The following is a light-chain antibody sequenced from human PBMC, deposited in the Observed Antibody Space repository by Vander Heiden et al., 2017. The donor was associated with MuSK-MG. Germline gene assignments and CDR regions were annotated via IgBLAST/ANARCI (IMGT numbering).Light chain of an antibody. J-gene: IGKJ3*01. CDR1: QSISSY. V-gene: IGKV1-39*01. Sequence: DIQMTQSPSSLSASVGDRVTITCRASQSISSYLNWYQQKPGKAPKLLIYAASSLQSGVPSRFSGSGSGTDFTLTISSLQPEDFATYYCQQSYRDRFTFGPGTKVDIK. CDR2: AAS. CDR3: QQSYRDRFT.